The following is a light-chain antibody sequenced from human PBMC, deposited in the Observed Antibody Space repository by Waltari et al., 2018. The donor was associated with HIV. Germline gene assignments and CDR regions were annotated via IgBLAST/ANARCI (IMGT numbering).Light chain of an antibody. CDR2: EVS. CDR1: SSDVGSYNL. CDR3: CSYAGSSTPV. V-gene: IGLV2-23*02. Sequence: QSALTQPASVSGSPVQSITIYCTGTSSDVGSYNLVSLYQQHPGKAPKLMIYEVSKRPSGVSNHFSGSKSGNTASLTIAGLQAEDEADYYCCSYAGSSTPVFGGGTKLTVL. J-gene: IGLJ2*01.